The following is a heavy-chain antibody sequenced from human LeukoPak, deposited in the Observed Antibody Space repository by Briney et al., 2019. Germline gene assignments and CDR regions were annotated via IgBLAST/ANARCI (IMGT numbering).Heavy chain of an antibody. V-gene: IGHV3-30-3*01. CDR2: ISYDGSNK. Sequence: GGSLRLSCAASGFTFSSYAMHWVRQAPGKGLEWVAVISYDGSNKYYADSVKGRFTISRDNSKNSLYLQMNSLRAEDTAVYYCARTIVGAIDYWGQGTLVTVSS. CDR3: ARTIVGAIDY. D-gene: IGHD1-26*01. CDR1: GFTFSSYA. J-gene: IGHJ4*02.